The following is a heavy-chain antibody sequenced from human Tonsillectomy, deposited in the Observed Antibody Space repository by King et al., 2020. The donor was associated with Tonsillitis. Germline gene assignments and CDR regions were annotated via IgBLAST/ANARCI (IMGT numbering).Heavy chain of an antibody. CDR3: ATGRVGAFHI. J-gene: IGHJ3*02. D-gene: IGHD1-26*01. Sequence: VQLVESGGGLVKPGGSLRLSCAASGFTFSSDGMNWVRQAPGKGLEWVSFISSSSSYIYYADSVKGRFTISRDNAKHSLYLQMNSLRADDTAVYYCATGRVGAFHIWGQGTMVTVSS. CDR1: GFTFSSDG. V-gene: IGHV3-21*01. CDR2: ISSSSSYI.